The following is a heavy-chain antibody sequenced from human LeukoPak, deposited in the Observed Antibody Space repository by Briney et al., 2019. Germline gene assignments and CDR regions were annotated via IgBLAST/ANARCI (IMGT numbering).Heavy chain of an antibody. CDR2: ISGSGSGR. CDR3: AKKGQQPGTDYFDY. D-gene: IGHD6-13*01. CDR1: GFTFSSYA. J-gene: IGHJ4*02. Sequence: GGSLRLSCAASGFTFSSYAMSWVRQAPGKGLEWVSTISGSGSGRYYADSVKGRFTISRDNSKNTLYVHMNRLRAEETAVYYCAKKGQQPGTDYFDYWGQGTLVTVSS. V-gene: IGHV3-23*01.